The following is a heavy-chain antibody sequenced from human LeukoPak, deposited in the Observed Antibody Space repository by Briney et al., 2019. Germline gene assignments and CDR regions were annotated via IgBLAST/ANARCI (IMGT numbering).Heavy chain of an antibody. D-gene: IGHD3-9*01. CDR2: IYTSGST. CDR1: GGSISSGSYY. Sequence: PSETLSLTCTVSGGSISSGSYYWSWIRQPAGKGLEWIGRIYTSGSTNYNPSLKSRVTISVDTSKNQFSLKLSSVTAADTAVYYCARTHQYYDILTGYLPDNWFDPWGQGTLVTVSS. V-gene: IGHV4-61*02. J-gene: IGHJ5*02. CDR3: ARTHQYYDILTGYLPDNWFDP.